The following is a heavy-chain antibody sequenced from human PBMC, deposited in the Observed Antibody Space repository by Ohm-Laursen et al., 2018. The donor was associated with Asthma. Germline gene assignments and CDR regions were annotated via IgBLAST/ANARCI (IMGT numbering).Heavy chain of an antibody. D-gene: IGHD2-15*01. CDR3: ARDGDGFCRGGSCYTEIFDP. V-gene: IGHV4-31*03. CDR1: GDSISSGDYY. Sequence: TLSLTCTVSGDSISSGDYYWGWIRQLPGKGLEWIGYIYHTGNTFYTPSLNSRVTMSVDTSKNQFSLRLSSVTAADTGVYYCARDGDGFCRGGSCYTEIFDPWGPGTLVTVSS. J-gene: IGHJ5*02. CDR2: IYHTGNT.